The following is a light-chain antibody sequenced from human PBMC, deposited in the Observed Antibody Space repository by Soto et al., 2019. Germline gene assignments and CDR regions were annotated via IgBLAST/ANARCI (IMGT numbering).Light chain of an antibody. CDR1: QGIRNS. V-gene: IGKV1-33*01. CDR3: QQYETLPLT. J-gene: IGKJ4*01. CDR2: DAS. Sequence: DIQMTQSPSSLSASVRDRVSITCQASQGIRNSINWYQQKPGKAPKLLIYDASTLETGVPSRFSGGGSGTQFTLIISSLQLDDAATYYCQQYETLPLTFGGGTKVEIK.